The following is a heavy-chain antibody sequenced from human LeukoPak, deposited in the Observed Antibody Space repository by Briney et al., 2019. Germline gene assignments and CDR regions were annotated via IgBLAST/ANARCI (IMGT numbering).Heavy chain of an antibody. CDR3: AKSPIVVGANDAFDI. V-gene: IGHV3-23*01. CDR1: GFTFSSYA. D-gene: IGHD2-15*01. CDR2: ISGSGGST. J-gene: IGHJ3*02. Sequence: GGSLRLSCAASGFTFSSYAMTWVRQAPGKGLEWVSAISGSGGSTYYADSVKGRFTISRDNSKHTLYLQMNSLRAEDTAVYYCAKSPIVVGANDAFDIWGQGTMVTVSS.